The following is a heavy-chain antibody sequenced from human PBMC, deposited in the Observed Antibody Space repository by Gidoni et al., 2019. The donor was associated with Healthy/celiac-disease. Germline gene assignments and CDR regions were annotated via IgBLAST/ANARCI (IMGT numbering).Heavy chain of an antibody. Sequence: QVQLQQWGAGLLKPSETLSLTCAVYGGSFSGYYWSWIRQPPGKGLEWIGEINHSGSTNYNPSLKSRVTISVDTSKNQFSLKLSSVTAADTAVYYCARRGLYYDILTGLLHPLDYWGQGTLVTVSS. CDR2: INHSGST. J-gene: IGHJ4*02. D-gene: IGHD3-9*01. V-gene: IGHV4-34*01. CDR3: ARRGLYYDILTGLLHPLDY. CDR1: GGSFSGYY.